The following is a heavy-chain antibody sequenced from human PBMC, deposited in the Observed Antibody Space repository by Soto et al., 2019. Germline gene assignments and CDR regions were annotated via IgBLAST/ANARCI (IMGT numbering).Heavy chain of an antibody. Sequence: ASVTVSCTSSGSTFTIFGISWVRQETGQGLEWMGWISAYNGNTNYAQKLQGRVTMTTDTSTSTAYMELRSLRSDDTAVYYCARVSGSYHFDYWGQGTLVTVSS. D-gene: IGHD1-26*01. CDR3: ARVSGSYHFDY. CDR1: GSTFTIFG. J-gene: IGHJ4*02. CDR2: ISAYNGNT. V-gene: IGHV1-18*01.